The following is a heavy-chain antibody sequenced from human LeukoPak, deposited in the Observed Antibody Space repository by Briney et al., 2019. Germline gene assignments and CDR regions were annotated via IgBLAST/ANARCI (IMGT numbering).Heavy chain of an antibody. J-gene: IGHJ5*02. CDR1: GGSISSYY. Sequence: SETLSLTCTVSGGSISSYYWSWIRHPPGKGLEWIGYIYYSKSTNYNPPLKSRGTISGDTSKNQFSLKLSSVTAADTAVYYCARGLSDSSGYYYGGRFDPWGQGTLVTVSS. D-gene: IGHD3-22*01. CDR3: ARGLSDSSGYYYGGRFDP. V-gene: IGHV4-59*01. CDR2: IYYSKST.